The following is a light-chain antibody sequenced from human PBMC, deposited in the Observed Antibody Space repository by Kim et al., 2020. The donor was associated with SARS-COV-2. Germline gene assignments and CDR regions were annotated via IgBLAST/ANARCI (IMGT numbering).Light chain of an antibody. CDR1: QSVSSN. Sequence: EIVMTQSPVTVSVSPGERDTLSCRASQSVSSNLAWYQQKPGQAPRLLIYGASTRATDIPPRFSGSGSGTEFTLTISSLQSEDFAVYFCQQYNNWPRTFGQGTKVDIK. J-gene: IGKJ1*01. CDR3: QQYNNWPRT. CDR2: GAS. V-gene: IGKV3-15*01.